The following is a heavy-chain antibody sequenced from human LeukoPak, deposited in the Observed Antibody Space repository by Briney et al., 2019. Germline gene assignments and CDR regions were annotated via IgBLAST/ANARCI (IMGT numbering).Heavy chain of an antibody. CDR1: GGSFSGYY. CDR3: ARGLKRKVLGSPPPYYMDV. Sequence: SETLSLTCAVYGGSFSGYYWSWIRQPPGKGLEWIGEINHSGSTNYNPSLKSRVTISVDTSKNQFSLKLSSVTAADTAVYYCARGLKRKVLGSPPPYYMDVWGKGTTVTVSS. CDR2: INHSGST. V-gene: IGHV4-34*01. J-gene: IGHJ6*03. D-gene: IGHD3-10*01.